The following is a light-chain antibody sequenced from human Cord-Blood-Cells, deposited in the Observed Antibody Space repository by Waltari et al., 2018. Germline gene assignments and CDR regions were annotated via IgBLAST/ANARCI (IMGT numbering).Light chain of an antibody. J-gene: IGKJ1*01. V-gene: IGKV3-20*01. CDR1: QSVSSSY. Sequence: EIVLTQSPGTLSLSPGERATLSCRASQSVSSSYLAWYQQKPGQAPRLLIYGASSRATGIPDRFSGSGSGTDFTLTISRLEPEDYALYYCQQYGSSPQGTFGQGTKVEIK. CDR2: GAS. CDR3: QQYGSSPQGT.